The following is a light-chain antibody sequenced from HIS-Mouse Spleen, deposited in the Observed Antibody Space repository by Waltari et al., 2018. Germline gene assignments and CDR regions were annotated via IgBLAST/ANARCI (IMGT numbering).Light chain of an antibody. CDR1: SRDVGRYNL. CDR2: EGS. CDR3: CSYAGSSTWV. J-gene: IGLJ3*02. V-gene: IGLV2-23*01. Sequence: QSALTQPASVSGSPGQSITISCTGTSRDVGRYNLVSWYQQHPGQAPKRMIYEGSKRPSGVSNRFSGSKSGNTASLTISGRQDEDEADYYCCSYAGSSTWVFGGGTKLTVL.